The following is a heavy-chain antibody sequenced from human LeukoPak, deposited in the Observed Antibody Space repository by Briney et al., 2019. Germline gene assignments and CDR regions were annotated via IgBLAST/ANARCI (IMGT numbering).Heavy chain of an antibody. CDR2: INSDGSIT. CDR3: AKGSSWYDAFDI. CDR1: GFTFSDSW. D-gene: IGHD6-13*01. Sequence: TGGSLRLSCAVSGFTFSDSWMHWVRQAPGKGLVWVSRINSDGSITAYADSVKGRFTISRDNSKNTLHLQMNSLRAEDTAVYYCAKGSSWYDAFDIWGQGTMVTVSS. V-gene: IGHV3-74*01. J-gene: IGHJ3*02.